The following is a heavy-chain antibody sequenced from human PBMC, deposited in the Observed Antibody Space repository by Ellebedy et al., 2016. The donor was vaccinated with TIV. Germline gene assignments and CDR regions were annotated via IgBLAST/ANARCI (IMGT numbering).Heavy chain of an antibody. CDR1: GFTFSNYN. V-gene: IGHV3-21*06. CDR2: IRSTGSDK. J-gene: IGHJ4*02. D-gene: IGHD2-15*01. Sequence: GESLKISCLASGFTFSNYNMNWVRQSPGKGLDWVSSIRSTGSDKYYAESVKGRFTISRDNAQDTLFLQMNSLRAEDTAVYFCSRGWSTPDSWGQGTLVIVSS. CDR3: SRGWSTPDS.